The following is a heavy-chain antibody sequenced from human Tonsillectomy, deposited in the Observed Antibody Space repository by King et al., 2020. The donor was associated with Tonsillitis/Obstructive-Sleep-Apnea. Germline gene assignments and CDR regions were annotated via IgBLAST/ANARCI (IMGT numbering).Heavy chain of an antibody. CDR1: GFTFSTYA. J-gene: IGHJ1*01. D-gene: IGHD3-10*02. CDR2: ISGGGDRT. CDR3: ARKKEESRVNVRGSYQH. V-gene: IGHV3-23*04. Sequence: EVQLVESGGGLAQPGGSLRLSCAASGFTFSTYAMNWVRQGPGKGLEWVSVISGGGDRTYYADSLTGRFTISRDNSKNTLYLQMNSLRAEATAVYYCARKKEESRVNVRGSYQHWGQGTLVTVSS.